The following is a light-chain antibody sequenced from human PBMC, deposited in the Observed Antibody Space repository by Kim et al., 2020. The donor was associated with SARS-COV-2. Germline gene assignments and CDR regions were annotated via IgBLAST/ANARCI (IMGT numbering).Light chain of an antibody. Sequence: PGERATLSCRASQSVSSSYLAWYQQKPGQAPRLLIYGASSRATGIPDRFSGSGSGTDFTLTISRLEPEDFAVYYCQQYGSSPPWAFGQGTKVDIK. CDR3: QQYGSSPPWA. V-gene: IGKV3-20*01. J-gene: IGKJ1*01. CDR1: QSVSSSY. CDR2: GAS.